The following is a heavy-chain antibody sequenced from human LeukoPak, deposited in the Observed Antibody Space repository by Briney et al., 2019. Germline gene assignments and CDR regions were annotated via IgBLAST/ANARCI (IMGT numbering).Heavy chain of an antibody. CDR1: GYSISYGYY. V-gene: IGHV4-38-2*02. J-gene: IGHJ4*02. CDR3: AVISLFDY. CDR2: IYHSGST. D-gene: IGHD2-21*01. Sequence: SETLSLTCTVSGYSISYGYYWSWIRQPPGKGLEWIGSIYHSGSTNYNPSLKSRVTISVDTSKNQFSLKLSSVTAADTAVYYCAVISLFDYWGQGTLVTVSS.